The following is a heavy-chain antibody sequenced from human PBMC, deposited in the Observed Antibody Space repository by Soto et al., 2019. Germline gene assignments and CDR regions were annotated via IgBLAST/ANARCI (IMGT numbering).Heavy chain of an antibody. D-gene: IGHD3-16*01. J-gene: IGHJ6*02. Sequence: TVKVSCQGSRYIFTGYYMPSVRQAPGQGLGWMGWINPNSGGTNYAQKFQGWVTMTRDTSISTAYMELSRLGSDDTAVYYCARDSPYYHYYYGMYVWGQGTTVTVSS. V-gene: IGHV1-2*04. CDR3: ARDSPYYHYYYGMYV. CDR2: INPNSGGT. CDR1: RYIFTGYY.